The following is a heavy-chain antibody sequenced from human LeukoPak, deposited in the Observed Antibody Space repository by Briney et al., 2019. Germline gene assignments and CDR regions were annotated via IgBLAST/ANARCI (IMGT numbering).Heavy chain of an antibody. V-gene: IGHV4-61*02. J-gene: IGHJ5*02. Sequence: SETLSLTCTVSGGSITSGGYYWTWIRQPPGQGLEWLRLFHTSGSAYYIPSLKSRVAISLDTSKNQFSLKLSSVTAADTAVYYCVRGRYYYDTSGYVVWLDPWGQGTLVTVSS. D-gene: IGHD3-22*01. CDR1: GGSITSGGYY. CDR2: FHTSGSA. CDR3: VRGRYYYDTSGYVVWLDP.